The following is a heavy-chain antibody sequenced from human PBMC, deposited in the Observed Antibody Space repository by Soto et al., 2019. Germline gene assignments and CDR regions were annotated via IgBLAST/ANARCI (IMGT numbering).Heavy chain of an antibody. Sequence: QVQLQESGPGLVEPSGTLSLTCTVSSGSISSTNWWNLVRQPPGKGLEWIGEIYHSGSTNYNPSLKSRVSISGDKSKNQFSLKLSSGTAADTAVYYCARLKSGSSYFDYWGQGTLVTVSS. CDR3: ARLKSGSSYFDY. J-gene: IGHJ4*02. CDR1: SGSISSTNW. D-gene: IGHD6-6*01. CDR2: IYHSGST. V-gene: IGHV4-4*02.